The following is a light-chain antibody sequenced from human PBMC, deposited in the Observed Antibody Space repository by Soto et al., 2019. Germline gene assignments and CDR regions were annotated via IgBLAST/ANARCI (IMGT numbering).Light chain of an antibody. Sequence: IQMTQSPSTLSASVGDSVTITCRASQSISSWLAWYQQKPGKAPNLLIYKASSLESGVPSRFSGSGSGKEFTLTISSLQPDYFATYYCQQYNSYWTFGQGTKVDIK. V-gene: IGKV1-5*03. J-gene: IGKJ1*01. CDR3: QQYNSYWT. CDR2: KAS. CDR1: QSISSW.